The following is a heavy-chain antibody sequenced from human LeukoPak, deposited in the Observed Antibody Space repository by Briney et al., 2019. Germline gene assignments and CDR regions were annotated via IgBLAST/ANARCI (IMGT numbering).Heavy chain of an antibody. CDR1: GGSISSYY. CDR3: ARVSAAAGRGFGY. Sequence: SETLSLTCTVSGGSISSYYWSWIRQPPGKGLEWIGYIYYSGSTNYNPSLKSRVTISVDTSKNQFSLKLSSVTAADTAVYYCARVSAAAGRGFGYWGQGTLVTVSS. J-gene: IGHJ4*02. D-gene: IGHD6-13*01. V-gene: IGHV4-59*01. CDR2: IYYSGST.